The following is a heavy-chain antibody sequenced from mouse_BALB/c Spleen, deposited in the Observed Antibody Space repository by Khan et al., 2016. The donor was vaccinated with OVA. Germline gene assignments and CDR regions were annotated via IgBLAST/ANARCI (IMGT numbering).Heavy chain of an antibody. V-gene: IGHV5-6*01. CDR2: FSSAGTYT. CDR1: GFTFSTYG. Sequence: EVELVESGGDLVKPGGSLKLSCAASGFTFSTYGMSWVRQTPDKRLEWVATFSSAGTYTYYPDSVKGRFTISRDNAKNTLYLQMNSLRSEDTAMDYGARHWVGIMDYWGQGTSRTVSS. D-gene: IGHD1-1*01. CDR3: ARHWVGIMDY. J-gene: IGHJ4*01.